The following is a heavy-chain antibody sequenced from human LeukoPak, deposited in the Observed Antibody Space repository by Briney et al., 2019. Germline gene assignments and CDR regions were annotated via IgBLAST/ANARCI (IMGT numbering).Heavy chain of an antibody. Sequence: GGSLRLSCAASGNYWMHWVRQAPGKGLVWVSHINCDGSWTSYADSVKGRFTISKDNAKNTVYLQMNNLRAEDTAVYYCVSFYETYWGRGTLVTVSS. CDR1: GNYW. CDR3: VSFYETY. CDR2: INCDGSWT. V-gene: IGHV3-74*01. D-gene: IGHD2-2*01. J-gene: IGHJ4*02.